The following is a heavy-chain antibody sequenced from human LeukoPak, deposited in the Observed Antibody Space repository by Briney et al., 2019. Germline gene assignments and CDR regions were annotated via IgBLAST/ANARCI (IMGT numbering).Heavy chain of an antibody. V-gene: IGHV4-38-2*01. CDR3: AIRQYSNFLDY. D-gene: IGHD4-11*01. CDR2: IYHSGST. Sequence: SETLSLTCAVSGYSISSGYYWGWIRQPPGKGLEWIGSIYHSGSTYYNPSLKSRVTISVDTSKNQFSLKLSSVTAANTAVYYCAIRQYSNFLDYWGQGTLVTVSS. J-gene: IGHJ4*02. CDR1: GYSISSGYY.